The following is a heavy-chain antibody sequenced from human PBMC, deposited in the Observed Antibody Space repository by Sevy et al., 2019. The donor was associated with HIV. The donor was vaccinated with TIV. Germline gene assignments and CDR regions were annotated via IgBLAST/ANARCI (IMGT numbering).Heavy chain of an antibody. CDR3: TTVLWFGAYYMDV. D-gene: IGHD3-10*01. CDR2: IKSKTDGGTT. V-gene: IGHV3-15*01. J-gene: IGHJ6*03. CDR1: GFTFSNAW. Sequence: GGSLRLSCAASGFTFSNAWMSWVRQAPGKGLEWVGRIKSKTDGGTTDYAAPVKGRFTISRDDSKNTPYLQMNSLKTEDTGVDYCTTVLWFGAYYMDVWGKGTTVTVSS.